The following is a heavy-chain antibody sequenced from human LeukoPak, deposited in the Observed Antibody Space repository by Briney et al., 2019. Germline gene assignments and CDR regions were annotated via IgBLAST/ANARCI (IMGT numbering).Heavy chain of an antibody. CDR1: GGTFSSYA. CDR2: IIPILGIA. Sequence: SVKVSCTASGGTFSSYAISWVRQAPGQGLEWMGRIIPILGIANYAQKFQGRVTITADKSTSTAYMELSSLRSEDTAVYYCARDLITMIYSPPRYWGQGTLVTVSS. CDR3: ARDLITMIYSPPRY. D-gene: IGHD3-22*01. J-gene: IGHJ4*02. V-gene: IGHV1-69*04.